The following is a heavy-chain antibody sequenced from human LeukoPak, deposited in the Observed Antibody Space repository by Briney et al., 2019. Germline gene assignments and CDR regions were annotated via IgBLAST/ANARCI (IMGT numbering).Heavy chain of an antibody. V-gene: IGHV1-2*02. CDR2: INPNSGGT. J-gene: IGHJ4*02. CDR3: ARDIKVYDILTGYYSLGLFDY. D-gene: IGHD3-9*01. CDR1: GYTFTGYY. Sequence: ASVKVSCKASGYTFTGYYMHWVRQAPGQGLEWMGWINPNSGGTNYAQKFQGRVTMTRDTSISTAYMELSRLRSDDTAVYYCARDIKVYDILTGYYSLGLFDYWGQGTLVTVSS.